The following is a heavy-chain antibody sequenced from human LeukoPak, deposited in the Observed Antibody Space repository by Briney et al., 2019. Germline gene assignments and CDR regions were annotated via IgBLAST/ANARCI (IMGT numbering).Heavy chain of an antibody. CDR1: GGSFSGYY. J-gene: IGHJ5*02. D-gene: IGHD2-2*01. V-gene: IGHV4-34*01. Sequence: PSETLSLTCAVYGGSFSGYYWSWIRQPPGKGLEWIGEINHSGSTNYNPSLKSRVTISVDTSKNQLSLKLSSVTAADTAVYYCARGVVRYCSSTSCLYNWFDPWGQGTLVTVSS. CDR2: INHSGST. CDR3: ARGVVRYCSSTSCLYNWFDP.